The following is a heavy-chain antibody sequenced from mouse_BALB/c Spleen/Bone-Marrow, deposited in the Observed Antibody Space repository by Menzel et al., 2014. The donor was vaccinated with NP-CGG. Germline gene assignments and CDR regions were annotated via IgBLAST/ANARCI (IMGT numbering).Heavy chain of an antibody. Sequence: EVKLVESGAELVKPGASVKLSCTASDFNFKDTYMHWVNQRPEQGLEWIGRIDPANGNTKYDPKFQGKATITADTSSNTAYLQLSSLTSEDTAVYYCARWEYYAMDYWGQGTSVTVSS. CDR2: IDPANGNT. V-gene: IGHV14-3*02. J-gene: IGHJ4*01. D-gene: IGHD4-1*01. CDR1: DFNFKDTY. CDR3: ARWEYYAMDY.